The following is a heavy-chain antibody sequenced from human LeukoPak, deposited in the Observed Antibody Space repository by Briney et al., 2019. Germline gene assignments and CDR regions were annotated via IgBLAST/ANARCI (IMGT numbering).Heavy chain of an antibody. J-gene: IGHJ6*03. CDR2: ISWNSGVI. Sequence: GRSLRLSCAASGFTFDDYAIHWVRQAPGKGLEGVSGISWNSGVILYADSVKGRFTISRDNAKNSLYLQMNSLRAEDTALYYCAKDLNPFHLYYMDVWGRGTTVTVSS. CDR3: AKDLNPFHLYYMDV. D-gene: IGHD2/OR15-2a*01. CDR1: GFTFDDYA. V-gene: IGHV3-9*01.